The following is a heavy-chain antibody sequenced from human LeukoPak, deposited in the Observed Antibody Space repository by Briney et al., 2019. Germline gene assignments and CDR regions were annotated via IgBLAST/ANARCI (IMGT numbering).Heavy chain of an antibody. CDR3: ARDRGPNILANVVDY. V-gene: IGHV3-74*01. J-gene: IGHJ4*02. CDR2: INIDGSST. D-gene: IGHD5-12*01. CDR1: GFTFTSHW. Sequence: PGGSLRLSCAASGFTFTSHWMHWVRQAPGKGLVWVLRINIDGSSTNYADSVKGRFTISRDNAKNTLYLQMSSLRAEDSALYYCARDRGPNILANVVDYWGQGALVTVSS.